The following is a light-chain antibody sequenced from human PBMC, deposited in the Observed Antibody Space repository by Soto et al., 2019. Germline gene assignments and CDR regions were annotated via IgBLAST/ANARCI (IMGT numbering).Light chain of an antibody. CDR1: SSDVGGYNY. J-gene: IGLJ1*01. Sequence: QSVLTQPAPVSGSPGQSITISCPGTSSDVGGYNYVSWYQQHPGNAPKLMIYAVTDRPSGVSSRFSGSKSGNTASLTISGLQAEDEADYYCSSYTSSSTLFGTGTKVTVL. V-gene: IGLV2-14*01. CDR2: AVT. CDR3: SSYTSSSTL.